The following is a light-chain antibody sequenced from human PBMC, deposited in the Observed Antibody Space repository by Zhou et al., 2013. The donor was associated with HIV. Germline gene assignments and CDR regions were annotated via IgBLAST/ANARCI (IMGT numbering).Light chain of an antibody. V-gene: IGKV1-9*01. J-gene: IGKJ3*01. CDR1: QGISSS. Sequence: DIQLTQSPPTLSASVGDAVIITCRASQGISSSLAWYQQKPGKAPKLLIYAASTLQSGVPSRFRGSGSGTDFTLTISSLQPEDFATYYCQQYYSYPFTFGPGTKVDIK. CDR2: AAS. CDR3: QQYYSYPFT.